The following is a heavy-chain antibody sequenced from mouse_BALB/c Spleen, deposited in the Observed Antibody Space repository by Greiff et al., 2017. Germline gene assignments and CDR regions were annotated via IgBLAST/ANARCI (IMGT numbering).Heavy chain of an antibody. CDR3: AKDYRGYFDV. CDR1: GYTFTSYW. CDR2: IYPGDGDT. V-gene: IGHV1-87*01. D-gene: IGHD2-12*01. J-gene: IGHJ1*01. Sequence: QVQLKESGAELARPGASVKLSCKASGYTFTSYWMQWVKQRPGQGLEWIGAIYPGDGDTRYTQKFKGKATLTADKSSSTAYMQLSSLASEDSAVYYCAKDYRGYFDVWGAGTTVTVSS.